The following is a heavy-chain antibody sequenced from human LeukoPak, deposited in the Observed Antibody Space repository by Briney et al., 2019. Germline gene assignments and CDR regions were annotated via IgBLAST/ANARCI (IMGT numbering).Heavy chain of an antibody. V-gene: IGHV4-38-2*01. CDR3: ASGAQHNYGSPNLFDP. CDR2: TFHSGNT. J-gene: IGHJ5*02. CDR1: GGSFSGYY. D-gene: IGHD3-10*01. Sequence: PSETLSLTCAVFGGSFSGYYWGWIRQPPGKGLEWIGSTFHSGNTYYNPSLKSRVIISVDTTKNQFALKLSSVTAADTAVYYCASGAQHNYGSPNLFDPWGQGTLVTVSS.